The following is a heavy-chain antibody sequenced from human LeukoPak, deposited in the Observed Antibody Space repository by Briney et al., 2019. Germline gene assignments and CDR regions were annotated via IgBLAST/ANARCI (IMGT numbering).Heavy chain of an antibody. CDR1: GYTFSNCG. CDR2: ICTYSGET. Sequence: ASVKVSCKASGYTFSNCGISWVRQAPGQGLQLMGWICTYSGETNYSQKFQGRVTMTTDTSSSTAYMELRSLRFDDAAVYYCARDPSDCSSTSCHAAFDIWGQGTMVSVSS. V-gene: IGHV1-18*01. D-gene: IGHD2-2*01. J-gene: IGHJ3*02. CDR3: ARDPSDCSSTSCHAAFDI.